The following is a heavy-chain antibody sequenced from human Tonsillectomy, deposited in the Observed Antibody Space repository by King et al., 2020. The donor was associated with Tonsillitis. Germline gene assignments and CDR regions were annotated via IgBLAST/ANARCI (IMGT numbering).Heavy chain of an antibody. CDR3: ARWGGQQLGDY. CDR1: GYSFTNYY. CDR2: IYPVDSDT. V-gene: IGHV5-51*01. D-gene: IGHD6-13*01. J-gene: IGHJ4*02. Sequence: QLVQSGAEVKKPGESLKISCKGSGYSFTNYYIAWVRQMPGEGLEWMGFIYPVDSDTRYSPTFQGQVTTSADRSISTAYLQWSNLKASDTAMYYCARWGGQQLGDYWGQGTLVTVSS.